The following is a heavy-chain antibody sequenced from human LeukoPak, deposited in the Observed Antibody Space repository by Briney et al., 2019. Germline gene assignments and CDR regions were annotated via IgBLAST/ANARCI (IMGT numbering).Heavy chain of an antibody. D-gene: IGHD4-17*01. Sequence: SETLSLTCGVHGMSLSDYYWTWIRQSPGKGLEWIGEINHGGATNYNPSLKSRVSISIDTSKDQFSLKLSSVTAADSVVYYCARRALDYDDIAYFYARCSDVWGQGSKVTVS. CDR1: GMSLSDYY. J-gene: IGHJ6*02. V-gene: IGHV4-34*01. CDR2: INHGGAT. CDR3: ARRALDYDDIAYFYARCSDV.